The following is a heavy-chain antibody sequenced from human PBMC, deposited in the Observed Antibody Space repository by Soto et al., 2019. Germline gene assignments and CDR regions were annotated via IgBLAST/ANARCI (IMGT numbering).Heavy chain of an antibody. J-gene: IGHJ5*02. CDR1: GYSISSGYY. V-gene: IGHV4-38-2*02. CDR3: ARDDCSSTRCYRHNWFDT. CDR2: IYHSGST. D-gene: IGHD2-2*01. Sequence: SETLSLTCAVSGYSISSGYYWGWIRQPPGKGLEWIGSIYHSGSTYYNPSLKSRVTISVDTSKNQFSLKLSSVTAADTAVYYCARDDCSSTRCYRHNWFDTWGQGTLVTVSS.